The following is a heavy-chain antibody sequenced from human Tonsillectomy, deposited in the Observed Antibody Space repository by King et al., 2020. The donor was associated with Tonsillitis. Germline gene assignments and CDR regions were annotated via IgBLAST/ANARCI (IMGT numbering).Heavy chain of an antibody. CDR3: ARNRDYGDYVDF. D-gene: IGHD4-17*01. Sequence: MQLQESGPGLVRPSQTLSLICSVSGDSLTSGGYFWSWIRQPPDKGLEWIGSIYHSGPTYHTPSLRGRLFMSVDTSKNQFSLRLTSVTAADTAVYYCARNRDYGDYVDFWGQGTLVAVSS. CDR2: IYHSGPT. J-gene: IGHJ4*02. CDR1: GDSLTSGGYF. V-gene: IGHV4-31*03.